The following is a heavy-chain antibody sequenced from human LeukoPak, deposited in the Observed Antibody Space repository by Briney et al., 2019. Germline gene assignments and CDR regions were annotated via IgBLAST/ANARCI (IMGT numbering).Heavy chain of an antibody. D-gene: IGHD1-26*01. J-gene: IGHJ4*02. Sequence: GTSVKVSCKASGFTFTSSAVQWVRQARGQRLECIGWIVVGSGNTNYAQKFQERATITRDMSTSTAYMELSSLRSEDTAVYYCAAVPESGSYKDWGQGTLVTVSS. CDR2: IVVGSGNT. V-gene: IGHV1-58*01. CDR1: GFTFTSSA. CDR3: AAVPESGSYKD.